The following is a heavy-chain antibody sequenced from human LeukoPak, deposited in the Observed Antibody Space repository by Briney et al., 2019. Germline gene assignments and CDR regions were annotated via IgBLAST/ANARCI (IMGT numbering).Heavy chain of an antibody. J-gene: IGHJ4*02. CDR2: INPNSGGT. CDR3: ARSYYYDSSGYYPYGY. D-gene: IGHD3-22*01. V-gene: IGHV1-2*02. Sequence: GASVKVSCKASGYTFTGYYMHWVRQAPGQGLEWMGWINPNSGGTNYAQKLQGRVTMTTDTSTSTAYMELRSLRSDDTAVYYCARSYYYDSSGYYPYGYWGQGTLVTVSS. CDR1: GYTFTGYY.